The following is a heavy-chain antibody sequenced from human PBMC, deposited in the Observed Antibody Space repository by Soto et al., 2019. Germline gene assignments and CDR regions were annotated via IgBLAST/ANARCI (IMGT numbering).Heavy chain of an antibody. CDR2: IYYSGST. CDR3: ARRWGAAVDY. Sequence: QVQLQESGPGLVKPSETLSLTCTVSGGSISSYYWSWIRQPPGKGLEWIGYIYYSGSTNYNPSLRSRATISVDTSKNQFSLKLSPVTAADTAVYYCARRWGAAVDYWGQGTLVTVSS. D-gene: IGHD1-26*01. V-gene: IGHV4-59*08. CDR1: GGSISSYY. J-gene: IGHJ4*02.